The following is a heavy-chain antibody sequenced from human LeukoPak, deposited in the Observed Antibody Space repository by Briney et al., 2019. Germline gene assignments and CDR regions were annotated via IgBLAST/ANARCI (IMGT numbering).Heavy chain of an antibody. CDR1: GYTFTSYG. Sequence: ASVKVSCKASGYTFTSYGINWVRQAPGQGLEWMGWISANNGNTNYAQNLRGRVTMTTDTSTNTAYMELRSLRSGDTAVYYCASGSSGSYYTVYFDYWGQGTQVTVSS. D-gene: IGHD1-26*01. J-gene: IGHJ4*02. CDR3: ASGSSGSYYTVYFDY. V-gene: IGHV1-18*01. CDR2: ISANNGNT.